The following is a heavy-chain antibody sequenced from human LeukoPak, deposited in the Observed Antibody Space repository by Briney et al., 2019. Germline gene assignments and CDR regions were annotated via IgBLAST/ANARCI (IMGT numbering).Heavy chain of an antibody. D-gene: IGHD2/OR15-2a*01. CDR2: VNTAGSGT. CDR1: GFTFSSYW. J-gene: IGHJ5*02. V-gene: IGHV3-74*01. Sequence: GGSLRLSCAASGFTFSSYWMHWVRQAPGKGLVWVSRVNTAGSGTTYADSVKGRFTISRDNAKNTLYLQMNSLRAEDTAVYYCVRAVSTNWFDPWGQGTLVTVSS. CDR3: VRAVSTNWFDP.